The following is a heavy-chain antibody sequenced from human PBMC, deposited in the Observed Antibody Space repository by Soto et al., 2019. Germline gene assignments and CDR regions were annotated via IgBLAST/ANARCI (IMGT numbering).Heavy chain of an antibody. D-gene: IGHD6-6*01. CDR2: INNSGST. J-gene: IGHJ5*02. CDR3: ARARNWFDP. CDR1: GGSFSGYY. Sequence: PLQTLPLTCTVYGGSFSGYYWSWIRQHPGKGLEWIGYINNSGSTNYNPSLKSRVTISVDTSKNQFSLKLSSVTAADTAVYYCARARNWFDPWGQGTLVTVSS. V-gene: IGHV4-34*09.